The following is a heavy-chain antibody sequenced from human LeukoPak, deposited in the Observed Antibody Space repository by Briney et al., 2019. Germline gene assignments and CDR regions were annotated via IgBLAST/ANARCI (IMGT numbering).Heavy chain of an antibody. J-gene: IGHJ4*02. V-gene: IGHV3-23*01. Sequence: PGGSLRLSCAASGFTFSSYAMSWVRQAPGKGLEWVSMISASGGTTYYVDSVKGRFTISRDNSKNTLYLQMNSLRAEDTAVYYCAKGGRTTPIDYWGQGTLVTVSS. CDR3: AKGGRTTPIDY. CDR1: GFTFSSYA. D-gene: IGHD1/OR15-1a*01. CDR2: ISASGGTT.